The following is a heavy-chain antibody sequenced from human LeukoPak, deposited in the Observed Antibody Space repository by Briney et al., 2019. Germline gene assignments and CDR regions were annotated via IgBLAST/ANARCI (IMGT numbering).Heavy chain of an antibody. V-gene: IGHV1-69*13. CDR1: GGTFSSYA. CDR2: IIPIFGTA. D-gene: IGHD2-8*01. Sequence: SVKVSCKASGGTFSSYAISWVRQAPGQGLEWMGGIIPIFGTANYAQKFQGRVTITADESTSTAYMELSSLRSEDTAVYYCAQTRRYYYYYYGMDVWGQGTTDTVSS. CDR3: AQTRRYYYYYYGMDV. J-gene: IGHJ6*02.